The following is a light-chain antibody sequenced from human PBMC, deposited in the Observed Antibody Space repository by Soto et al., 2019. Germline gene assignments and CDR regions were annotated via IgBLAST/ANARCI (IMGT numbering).Light chain of an antibody. J-gene: IGKJ4*01. V-gene: IGKV2-28*01. CDR3: MQALQTPT. CDR1: QSLRHRNGYNY. CDR2: LGS. Sequence: DIVMTQSPLSLPVTPGEPASISCRSSQSLRHRNGYNYLDWYLQKPGQSPQLLIYLGSSRASGVPDRFSGSGSGTDFTLKISRVEAEDVGVYYCMQALQTPTFGGGTKVDIK.